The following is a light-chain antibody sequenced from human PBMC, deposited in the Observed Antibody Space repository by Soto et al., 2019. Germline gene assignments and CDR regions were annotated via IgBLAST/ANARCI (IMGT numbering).Light chain of an antibody. CDR1: QSLSSW. V-gene: IGKV1-5*03. CDR2: KAS. J-gene: IGKJ1*01. CDR3: QQYNTYPGT. Sequence: DTQMTQSPSTLSASVGDRVTITCRASQSLSSWLAWYQQKPGKAPKLLVYKASSLKIGVPPRFSGSESGTEFSLTISSLQPDDFATYYCQQYNTYPGTFVQGTKVEFK.